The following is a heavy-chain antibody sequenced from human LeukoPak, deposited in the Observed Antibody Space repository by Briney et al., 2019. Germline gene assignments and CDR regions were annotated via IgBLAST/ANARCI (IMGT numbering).Heavy chain of an antibody. D-gene: IGHD6-13*01. CDR3: ASYGGGIAAAGIDY. CDR2: IYYSGST. J-gene: IGHJ4*02. Sequence: SETLSLTCTVSGGSISSYYWSWIRQPPEKGLEWIGYIYYSGSTNYNPSLKSRVTISVDTSKNQFSLKLSSVTAADTAVYYCASYGGGIAAAGIDYWGQGTLVTVSS. V-gene: IGHV4-59*01. CDR1: GGSISSYY.